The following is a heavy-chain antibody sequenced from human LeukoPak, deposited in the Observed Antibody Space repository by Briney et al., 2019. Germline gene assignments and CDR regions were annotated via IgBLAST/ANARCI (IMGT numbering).Heavy chain of an antibody. D-gene: IGHD1-26*01. Sequence: GGSLRLSCVASGFPFGSYWMTWVRQAPGKGLEWVANIKQDGSKKSYVDSVKGRFTISRDNAKNSLYLQMNSLRDEDTAVYYCASSGSYRFDYWGQGTLVTVSS. CDR1: GFPFGSYW. CDR3: ASSGSYRFDY. CDR2: IKQDGSKK. J-gene: IGHJ4*02. V-gene: IGHV3-7*01.